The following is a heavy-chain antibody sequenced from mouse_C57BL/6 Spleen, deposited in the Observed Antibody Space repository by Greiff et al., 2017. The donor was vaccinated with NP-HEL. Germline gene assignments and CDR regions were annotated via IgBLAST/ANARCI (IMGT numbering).Heavy chain of an antibody. J-gene: IGHJ2*01. Sequence: EVNLVESGGGLVKPGGSLKLSCAASGFTFSSYAMSWVRQTPEKRLEWVATISDGGSYTYYPDNVKGRFTISRDNAKNNLYLQMSHLKSEDTAMYYCARGFGYYGSSYVGNFDYWGQGTTLTVSS. CDR3: ARGFGYYGSSYVGNFDY. V-gene: IGHV5-4*03. CDR2: ISDGGSYT. D-gene: IGHD1-1*01. CDR1: GFTFSSYA.